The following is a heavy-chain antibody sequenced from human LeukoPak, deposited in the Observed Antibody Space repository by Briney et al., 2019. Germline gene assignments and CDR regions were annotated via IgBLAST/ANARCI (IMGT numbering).Heavy chain of an antibody. CDR1: GFSFSTYS. V-gene: IGHV3-48*04. D-gene: IGHD1-1*01. CDR2: IVGSSSTI. CDR3: ATDSPETAAFDY. J-gene: IGHJ4*02. Sequence: GSLRLSCAASGFSFSTYSMNWVRQAPGKGLEWVSYIVGSSSTIYYADSVKGRFTISRDNAKNSLYLQMDSLRAEDTAVYYCATDSPETAAFDYWGQGTLVTVSS.